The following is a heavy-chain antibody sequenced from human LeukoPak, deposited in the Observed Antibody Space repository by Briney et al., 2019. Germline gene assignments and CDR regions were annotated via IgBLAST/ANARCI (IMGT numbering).Heavy chain of an antibody. CDR1: GFTFSSYE. Sequence: QPGGSLRLSCAASGFTFSSYEMNWVRQAPGKGLERVSYISSSGSTIYYADSVKGRFTISRDNAKNSLYLQMNSLRAEDTAVYYCAREEAQLALKWWGQGTLVTVSS. CDR3: AREEAQLALKW. D-gene: IGHD2-2*01. V-gene: IGHV3-48*03. J-gene: IGHJ4*02. CDR2: ISSSGSTI.